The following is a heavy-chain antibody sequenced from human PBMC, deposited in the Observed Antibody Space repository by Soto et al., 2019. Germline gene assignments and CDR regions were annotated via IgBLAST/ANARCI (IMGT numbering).Heavy chain of an antibody. J-gene: IGHJ3*01. CDR3: ATLGGAFDV. V-gene: IGHV3-48*01. CDR2: ISRSGSTI. CDR1: GFTFSSYS. Sequence: GGSLRLSCAASGFTFSSYSMNWVRQAPGKGLEWVSYISRSGSTIYYADSVKGRFTISRDNAKYSLHLQMNSLRAEDTAVYYWATLGGAFDVWGQGTMVTVSS. D-gene: IGHD3-16*01.